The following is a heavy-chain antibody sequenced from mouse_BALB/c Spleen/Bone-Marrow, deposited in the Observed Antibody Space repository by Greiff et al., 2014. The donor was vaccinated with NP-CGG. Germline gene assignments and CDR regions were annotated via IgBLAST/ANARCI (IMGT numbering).Heavy chain of an antibody. J-gene: IGHJ1*01. CDR3: ARHESYGNYLYFDV. D-gene: IGHD2-10*02. Sequence: VQRVESGAGLVKPGASVKLSCKASGYTFTEYIIHWVKQRSGQGLEWIGWFYPGSGSIKDNEKVKDKATLTADKSSSTVYMELSRLTSEDSAVYFCARHESYGNYLYFDVWGAGTTVTVSS. CDR1: GYTFTEYI. V-gene: IGHV1-62-2*01. CDR2: FYPGSGSI.